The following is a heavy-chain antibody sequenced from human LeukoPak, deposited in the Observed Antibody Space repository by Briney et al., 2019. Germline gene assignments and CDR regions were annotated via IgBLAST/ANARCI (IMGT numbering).Heavy chain of an antibody. CDR1: GGSISSYY. V-gene: IGHV4-4*07. CDR2: IYTSGGA. J-gene: IGHJ5*02. Sequence: SETLSLTCTVSGGSISSYYCSWIRQPAGKGLEWIGRIYTSGGAHYNPSLKSRVTMSVDTSRNQFSLKLSSVTAADPAVYYCAREKSEGSLDPWGQGTLVTVSS. CDR3: AREKSEGSLDP. D-gene: IGHD3-10*01.